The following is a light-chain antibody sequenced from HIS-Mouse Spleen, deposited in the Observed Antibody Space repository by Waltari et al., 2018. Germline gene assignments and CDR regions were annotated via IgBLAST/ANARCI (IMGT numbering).Light chain of an antibody. CDR1: QSVSSSY. CDR3: QQYGSSPWT. J-gene: IGKJ1*01. V-gene: IGKV3-20*01. Sequence: EIVLTQSPGTLSLSPGERATLSCRPSQSVSSSYLAWYQQNPGQAPRLLIYGASSRATGIPDRFSGSGSGTDFTLTISRLEPEEFAVYYCQQYGSSPWTFGQGTKVEIK. CDR2: GAS.